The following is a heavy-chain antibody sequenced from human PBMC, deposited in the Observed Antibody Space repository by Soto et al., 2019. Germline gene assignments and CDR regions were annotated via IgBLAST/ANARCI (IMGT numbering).Heavy chain of an antibody. CDR1: GFTFSSYA. Sequence: PGGSLRLSCAASGFTFSSYAMHWVRQAPGKGLEWVAVISYDGSNKFYADSVKGRFTISRDNSKKTLNLKMNSLRSEDTAVYYCARMRAAGYTYYYGMDVWGQGTTVTVSS. D-gene: IGHD6-13*01. CDR2: ISYDGSNK. V-gene: IGHV3-30-3*01. CDR3: ARMRAAGYTYYYGMDV. J-gene: IGHJ6*02.